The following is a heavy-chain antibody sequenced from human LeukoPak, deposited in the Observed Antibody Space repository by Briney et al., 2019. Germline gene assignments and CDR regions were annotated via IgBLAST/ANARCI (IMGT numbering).Heavy chain of an antibody. D-gene: IGHD1-26*01. V-gene: IGHV3-21*01. J-gene: IGHJ4*02. CDR1: GFIFSSYG. Sequence: GGTLRLSCAASGFIFSSYGMSWVRQAPGKGLEWVSFIYSDNTHYSDSVKGRFTISRDNAKNSLYLQMNSLRAEDTAVYYCARDSPYSGSYYYFDYWGQGTLVTVSS. CDR3: ARDSPYSGSYYYFDY. CDR2: IYSDNT.